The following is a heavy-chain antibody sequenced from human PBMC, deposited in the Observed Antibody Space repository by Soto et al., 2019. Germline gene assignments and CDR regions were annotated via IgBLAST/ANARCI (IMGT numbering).Heavy chain of an antibody. CDR2: IYYSGST. CDR3: ARDVGVYDSSGYYVRGDAFDI. J-gene: IGHJ3*02. V-gene: IGHV4-61*01. D-gene: IGHD3-22*01. Sequence: SETLSLTCSVSGDSVSSGFYYWTWIRQPPGKGLEWIGYIYYSGSTNYNPSLKSRVTISVDTSKNQFSLKLSSVTAADTAVYYCARDVGVYDSSGYYVRGDAFDIWGQGTMVTVSS. CDR1: GDSVSSGFYY.